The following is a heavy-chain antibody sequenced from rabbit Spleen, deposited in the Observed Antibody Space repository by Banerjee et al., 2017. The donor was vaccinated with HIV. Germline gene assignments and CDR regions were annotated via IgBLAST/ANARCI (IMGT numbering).Heavy chain of an antibody. CDR1: GFRFSFNNDYV. D-gene: IGHD1-1*01. Sequence: QEQLEESGGGLVKPERSLTLTCKASGFRFSFNNDYVMCWVRQPPGKGLEWIACINSKDGGTGYASWAKGRFTISRSTSLNTVTLQMTSLTAADTATYFCARDTSSSFSSYGMDLWGPGTLVTVS. CDR3: ARDTSSSFSSYGMDL. J-gene: IGHJ6*01. CDR2: INSKDGGT. V-gene: IGHV1S47*01.